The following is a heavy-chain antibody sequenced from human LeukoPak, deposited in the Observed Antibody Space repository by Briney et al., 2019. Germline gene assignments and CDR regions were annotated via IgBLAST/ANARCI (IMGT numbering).Heavy chain of an antibody. CDR3: ALPFSAGHGETGDWLVP. CDR1: GSAFTIYP. Sequence: GGSLRLSCEASGSAFTIYPMHWVRQAPGTGLEWVSTINANAINTYYAASVKGRFTISRDNSKSTLYLQLNSLRPEDTAVYSCALPFSAGHGETGDWLVPCGQGTLVIVSS. V-gene: IGHV3-23*01. D-gene: IGHD2-21*01. CDR2: INANAINT. J-gene: IGHJ5*02.